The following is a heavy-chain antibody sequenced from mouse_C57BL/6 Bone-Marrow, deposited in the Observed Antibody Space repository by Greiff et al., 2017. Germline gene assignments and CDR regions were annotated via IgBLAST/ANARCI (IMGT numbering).Heavy chain of an antibody. Sequence: EVQRVEPGGGLVKPGGSLKLSCAASGFPFSDYGMHWVRQAPEKGLEWVAYISSGSSTIYYADTVKGRFTIARDNATNTLFLQMTSLRSEDTAMYYCARRGDPLNYVDYWGQGTTLTVSS. J-gene: IGHJ2*01. CDR2: ISSGSSTI. V-gene: IGHV5-17*01. CDR1: GFPFSDYG. CDR3: ARRGDPLNYVDY.